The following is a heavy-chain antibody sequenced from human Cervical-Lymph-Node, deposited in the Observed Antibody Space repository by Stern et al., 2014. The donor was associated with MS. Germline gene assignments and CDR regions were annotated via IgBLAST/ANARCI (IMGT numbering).Heavy chain of an antibody. V-gene: IGHV3-66*02. CDR1: GFIVSRNY. CDR3: ARDEGDGAFDI. Sequence: EVQLVESGGGLVQPGGSLRLSCAASGFIVSRNYMSWVRQAPGKGLEWVSVIYSDGNTYYADSVKGRFTISRDKSKNTVYLQMNSLRVEDTAVYYCARDEGDGAFDIWGQGTLVTVSS. J-gene: IGHJ3*02. D-gene: IGHD3-16*01. CDR2: IYSDGNT.